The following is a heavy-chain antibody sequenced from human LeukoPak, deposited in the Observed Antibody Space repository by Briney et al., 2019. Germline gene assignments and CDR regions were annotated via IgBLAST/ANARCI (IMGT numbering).Heavy chain of an antibody. V-gene: IGHV3-21*01. CDR3: ARGREYDFWSGHDSGY. CDR2: ISSSSSYI. J-gene: IGHJ4*02. D-gene: IGHD3-3*01. Sequence: GGSLRLSCAASGFTFSSYSMNWVRQAPGKGLEWVSSISSSSSYIYYADSVKGRFTISRDNAKNSLYLQMNSLRAEDTAVYYCARGREYDFWSGHDSGYWGQGTLVTVSS. CDR1: GFTFSSYS.